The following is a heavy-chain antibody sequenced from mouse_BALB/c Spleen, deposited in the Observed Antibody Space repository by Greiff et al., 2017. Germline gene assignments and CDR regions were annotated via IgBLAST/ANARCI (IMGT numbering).Heavy chain of an antibody. D-gene: IGHD2-2*01. J-gene: IGHJ3*01. V-gene: IGHV14-4*02. CDR3: DAWTMVSTAWFAY. Sequence: EVKLEESGAELVRPGASVKLSCTASGFNIKDYYMHWVKQRPEQGLEWIGWIDPENGDTEYAPKFQGKTTMTADTSSNTAYMQRSSLTSEDTADYDCDAWTMVSTAWFAYWGQGTLVTVSA. CDR1: GFNIKDYY. CDR2: IDPENGDT.